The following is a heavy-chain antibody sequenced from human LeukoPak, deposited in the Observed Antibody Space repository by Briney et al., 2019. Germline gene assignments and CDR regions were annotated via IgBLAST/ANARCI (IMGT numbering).Heavy chain of an antibody. J-gene: IGHJ4*02. Sequence: GGSLRLSCAASGFTFSRYWMHWVRQAPGKGLMWVSRISPDGSTTLYADSVKGRFTISRDNSKNTLYLQMNSLRDEDTAVYYCAKSYSYGLNSFDHWGQGTLVTVSS. D-gene: IGHD5-18*01. CDR3: AKSYSYGLNSFDH. CDR1: GFTFSRYW. V-gene: IGHV3-74*03. CDR2: ISPDGSTT.